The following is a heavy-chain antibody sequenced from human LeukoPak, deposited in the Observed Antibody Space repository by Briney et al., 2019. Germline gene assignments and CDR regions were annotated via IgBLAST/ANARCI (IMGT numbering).Heavy chain of an antibody. J-gene: IGHJ4*02. V-gene: IGHV4-59*01. CDR2: IYYSGST. Sequence: PSETLSLTCTVSGGSINSYYWSWIRQPPGKGLEWIGYIYYSGSTNYNPSLKSRVTITVDTSKNQFSLRLTSVTAADTAVYYCARVAPSRGFDRRGYYLFDYWGQGSLVNVSS. CDR1: GGSINSYY. CDR3: ARVAPSRGFDRRGYYLFDY. D-gene: IGHD3-22*01.